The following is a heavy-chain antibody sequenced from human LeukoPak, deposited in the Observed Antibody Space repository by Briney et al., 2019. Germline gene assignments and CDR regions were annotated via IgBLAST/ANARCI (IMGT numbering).Heavy chain of an antibody. CDR3: ARGTVVVPAASDY. CDR1: GYTFTGYC. V-gene: IGHV1-2*02. J-gene: IGHJ4*02. Sequence: ASVKVSCKASGYTFTGYCMHWVRQAPGQGLEWMGWINPNSGGTDYAQKFQGRVTMTRDTSISTAYMDLSRLRSDDTAVYYCARGTVVVPAASDYWGQGTLVTVSS. D-gene: IGHD2-2*01. CDR2: INPNSGGT.